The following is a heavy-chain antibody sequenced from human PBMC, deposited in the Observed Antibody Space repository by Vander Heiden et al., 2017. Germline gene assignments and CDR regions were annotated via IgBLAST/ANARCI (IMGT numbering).Heavy chain of an antibody. CDR1: GFPFSSYS. CDR3: AATTNYYYGMDV. D-gene: IGHD4-17*01. V-gene: IGHV3-21*01. J-gene: IGHJ6*02. CDR2: ISSSSSYI. Sequence: EVQLVESGGGMVKPGGSLRLSCAASGFPFSSYSMNWGRQAPGKGLEWVSSISSSSSYIYYADSVKGRFTISRDNAKNSLYLQMNSLRAEDTAVYYCAATTNYYYGMDVWGQGTTVTVSS.